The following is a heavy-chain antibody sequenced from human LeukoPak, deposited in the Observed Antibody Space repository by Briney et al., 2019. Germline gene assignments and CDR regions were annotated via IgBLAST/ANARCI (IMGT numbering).Heavy chain of an antibody. CDR2: IYYSGST. CDR3: ASSSGDLYCGGDCYPYFDY. J-gene: IGHJ4*02. Sequence: PSETLSLTCTVSGGSISSYYWSWIRQPPGKGLEWIGDIYYSGSTNYSPSLKSRVTISLDTSKNQFSLKLSSVTAEDTAVYYCASSSGDLYCGGDCYPYFDYWGQGTLVTVSS. CDR1: GGSISSYY. D-gene: IGHD2-21*02. V-gene: IGHV4-59*01.